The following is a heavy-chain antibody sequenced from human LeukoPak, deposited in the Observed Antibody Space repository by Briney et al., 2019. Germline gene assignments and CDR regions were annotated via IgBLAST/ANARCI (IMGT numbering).Heavy chain of an antibody. D-gene: IGHD1-1*01. CDR1: GYTFTSYG. J-gene: IGHJ5*02. V-gene: IGHV1-18*01. CDR3: ARDRLSVSPGQRMNWFDP. Sequence: GASVKVSCKASGYTFTSYGISWVRQAPGQGLEWMGWISAYNGNTNYAQKLQGRVTMTTDTSTSTAYMELSSLRSEDTAVYYCARDRLSVSPGQRMNWFDPWGQGTLVTVSS. CDR2: ISAYNGNT.